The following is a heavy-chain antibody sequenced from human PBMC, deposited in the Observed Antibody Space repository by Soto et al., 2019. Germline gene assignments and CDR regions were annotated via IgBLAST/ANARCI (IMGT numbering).Heavy chain of an antibody. CDR3: ARDTYDDY. CDR1: GVTVSNNY. Sequence: EVQLVESGGGLVQPGGSLRLSCAASGVTVSNNYMSWVRQAPGKGLEWVSVIYGGGRTYYADPVKGRFIISRDSSKNTLYLQMNSLRAEDTAVYYCARDTYDDYRGQGTLVTVSS. V-gene: IGHV3-66*01. D-gene: IGHD3-3*01. J-gene: IGHJ4*02. CDR2: IYGGGRT.